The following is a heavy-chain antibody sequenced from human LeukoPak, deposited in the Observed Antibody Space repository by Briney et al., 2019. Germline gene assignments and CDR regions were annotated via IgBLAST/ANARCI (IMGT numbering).Heavy chain of an antibody. Sequence: SETLSLTCTVSGGSISSYYWSWIRQPPGKGLEWSGYVYYSGTTNYNPSLESRVTISVDTSKNQFSLKLTSVAAADTAIYYRARHGTAAGPFQLWGQGTLVTVSS. V-gene: IGHV4-59*08. CDR3: ARHGTAAGPFQL. D-gene: IGHD2-21*02. CDR2: VYYSGTT. CDR1: GGSISSYY. J-gene: IGHJ1*01.